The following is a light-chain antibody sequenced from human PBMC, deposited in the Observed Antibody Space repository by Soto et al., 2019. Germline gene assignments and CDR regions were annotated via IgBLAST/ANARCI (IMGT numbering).Light chain of an antibody. V-gene: IGKV3-11*01. J-gene: IGKJ3*01. CDR2: DAS. CDR1: QSVSRD. Sequence: DIVLTQSPATLSLSPGERATLSCRASQSVSRDFAWYQQKPGQAPRLLIYDASNRATGIPARFSGSGSGTDFTLTISSIQPEDFEVYYCQHRHNFGPGTKVDFK. CDR3: QHRHN.